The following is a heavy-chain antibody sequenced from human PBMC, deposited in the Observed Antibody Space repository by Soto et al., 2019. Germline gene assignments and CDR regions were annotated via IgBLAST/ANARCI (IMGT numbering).Heavy chain of an antibody. D-gene: IGHD1-26*01. CDR3: ASGPAEGEGATYY. CDR2: MNPASGNT. V-gene: IGHV1-8*01. J-gene: IGHJ4*02. CDR1: GYIFTSYD. Sequence: QVQLVQSGAEVKKPGASVKVSCKASGYIFTSYDINWVRQAPGQGLEWMGWMNPASGNTGYAQKFQGRVTMTRDTSITTAYRDLSSLRSEDTAVYYWASGPAEGEGATYYWGQGTLVTVSS.